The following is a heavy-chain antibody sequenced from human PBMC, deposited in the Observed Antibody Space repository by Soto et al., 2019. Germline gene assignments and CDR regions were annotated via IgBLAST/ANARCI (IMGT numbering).Heavy chain of an antibody. D-gene: IGHD4-4*01. CDR2: ISEGGDRT. CDR3: AKYRGGATTVMSIK. J-gene: IGHJ4*02. Sequence: EVQVLESGGDLVQPGGSLRLSCVGSGFTFRDHPMNWVRQAPGKGLEWVSAISEGGDRTYYADSVLGRLSISRDNSKNKLYLQRSSLRAEDTAMYYCAKYRGGATTVMSIKGGQGTLVTVSS. CDR1: GFTFRDHP. V-gene: IGHV3-23*01.